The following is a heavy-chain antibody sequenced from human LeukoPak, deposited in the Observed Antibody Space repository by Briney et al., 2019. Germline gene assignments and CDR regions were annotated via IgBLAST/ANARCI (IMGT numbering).Heavy chain of an antibody. CDR2: ISSSSSYT. Sequence: GGSLRLSCGASGFTFSDYYMSWIRQAPGKGLEWVSYISSSSSYTNYADSVKGRFTISRDNAKNSLYLQMNSLRAEDTAVYYCARPIAAAGYTLDYWGQGTLVTVSS. CDR1: GFTFSDYY. CDR3: ARPIAAAGYTLDY. J-gene: IGHJ4*02. V-gene: IGHV3-11*06. D-gene: IGHD6-13*01.